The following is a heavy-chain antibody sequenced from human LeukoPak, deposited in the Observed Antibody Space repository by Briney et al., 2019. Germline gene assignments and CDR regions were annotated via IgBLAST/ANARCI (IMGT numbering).Heavy chain of an antibody. CDR2: IYYSGST. CDR3: ARRDSVGYYFDY. Sequence: EPSETLSLTCTVSGGSISSSSYYWGWIRQPPGKGLEWIGSIYYSGSTYYNPSLKSRVTISVDTSKNQFSLKLSSVTAADTAVYYCARRDSVGYYFDYWGQGTLVTVSS. V-gene: IGHV4-39*01. CDR1: GGSISSSSYY. J-gene: IGHJ4*02. D-gene: IGHD2-21*01.